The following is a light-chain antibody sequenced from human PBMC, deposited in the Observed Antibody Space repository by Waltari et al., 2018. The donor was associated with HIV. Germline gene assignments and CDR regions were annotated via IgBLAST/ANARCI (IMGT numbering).Light chain of an antibody. CDR1: QDIRNW. CDR2: AAS. J-gene: IGKJ5*01. V-gene: IGKV1D-12*01. CDR3: QQATSFPIT. Sequence: DIQMTQSPSSVSASVGDRVTITCRASQDIRNWLAWYQQSPGRAPKLLIYAASSLQSGVPSRFSGSGSGTQFNLTISSLQPEDFATYYCQQATSFPITFGQGTRLEI.